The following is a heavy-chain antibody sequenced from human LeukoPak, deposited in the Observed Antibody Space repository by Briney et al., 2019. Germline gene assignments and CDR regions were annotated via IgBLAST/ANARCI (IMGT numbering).Heavy chain of an antibody. J-gene: IGHJ3*02. CDR1: GFTFDDYG. CDR2: INWNGGST. Sequence: PGGSLRLSCAASGFTFDDYGMSWVRHAPGKGLEWVSGINWNGGSTGYADSVKGRFTISRDNAKNSLYLQMNSLRAEDTALYHCARHVSGWYLLGAFDIWGQGTMVTVSS. V-gene: IGHV3-20*01. CDR3: ARHVSGWYLLGAFDI. D-gene: IGHD6-19*01.